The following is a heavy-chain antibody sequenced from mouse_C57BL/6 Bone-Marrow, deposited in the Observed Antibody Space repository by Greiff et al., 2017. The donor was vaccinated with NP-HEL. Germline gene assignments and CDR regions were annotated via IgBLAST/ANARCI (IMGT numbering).Heavy chain of an antibody. D-gene: IGHD4-1*01. CDR2: INPSTGGT. J-gene: IGHJ2*01. Sequence: EVQLQQSGPELVKPGASVKISCKASGYSFTGYYMNWVKQSPEKSLEWIGEINPSTGGTTYNQKFKAKATLTVDKSSSTAYMQLKSLTSEDSAVYYCAVPPNWDGGYYFDYWGQGTTLTVSS. V-gene: IGHV1-42*01. CDR1: GYSFTGYY. CDR3: AVPPNWDGGYYFDY.